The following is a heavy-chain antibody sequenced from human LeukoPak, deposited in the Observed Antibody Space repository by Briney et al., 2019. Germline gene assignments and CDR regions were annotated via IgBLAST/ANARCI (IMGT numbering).Heavy chain of an antibody. CDR1: GGSISSSSYY. D-gene: IGHD3-10*01. CDR3: ARVSGPTMVRGVIIRPGN. J-gene: IGHJ4*02. Sequence: SETLSLTCTVSGGSISSSSYYWGWIRQPPGKGLEWIGSIYYSGSTYYDPSLKSRVTISVDTSKNQFSLKLGSVTAADTAVYYCARVSGPTMVRGVIIRPGNWGQGTLVTVSS. CDR2: IYYSGST. V-gene: IGHV4-39*07.